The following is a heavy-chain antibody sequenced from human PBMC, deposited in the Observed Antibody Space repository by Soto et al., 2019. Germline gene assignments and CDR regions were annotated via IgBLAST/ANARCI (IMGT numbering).Heavy chain of an antibody. CDR1: GYTFTGYY. D-gene: IGHD1-26*01. CDR3: ARDPRPVGANPRYYYYALEV. CDR2: INPNSGGT. Sequence: ASVKLSCKASGYTFTGYYMHWVRQAPGQGLEWMGWINPNSGGTNYAQKFQGRVTMTRDTSISTAYMELSRLRSDDTAVYYCARDPRPVGANPRYYYYALEVWGQGTTVTV. J-gene: IGHJ6*02. V-gene: IGHV1-2*02.